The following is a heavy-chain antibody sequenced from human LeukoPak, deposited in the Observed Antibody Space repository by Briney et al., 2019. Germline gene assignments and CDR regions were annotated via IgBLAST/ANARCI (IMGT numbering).Heavy chain of an antibody. CDR1: GFTVSSNH. Sequence: GGSLRLSCAASGFTVSSNHMSWVRQAPGKGLEWVSVIYSGGSTYYVDSVKGRFTISRDNSKNTLYLQMNSLRAEDTAVYYCALTGYYYYGMDVWGQGTTVTVSS. CDR3: ALTGYYYYGMDV. V-gene: IGHV3-66*02. J-gene: IGHJ6*02. D-gene: IGHD1-14*01. CDR2: IYSGGST.